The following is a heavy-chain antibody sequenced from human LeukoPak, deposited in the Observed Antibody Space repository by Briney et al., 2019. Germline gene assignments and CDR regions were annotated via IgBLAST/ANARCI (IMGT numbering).Heavy chain of an antibody. CDR2: IYHSGST. D-gene: IGHD2-2*01. CDR3: ARESYCSSTSCYAFDP. Sequence: SETLSLTCTVSGGSISSGGYYWSWIRQPPGKGLEWIGYIYHSGSTYYNPSLKSRVTISVDRSKNQFSLKLSSVTAADTAVYYCARESYCSSTSCYAFDPWGQGTLVTVSS. J-gene: IGHJ5*02. V-gene: IGHV4-30-2*01. CDR1: GGSISSGGYY.